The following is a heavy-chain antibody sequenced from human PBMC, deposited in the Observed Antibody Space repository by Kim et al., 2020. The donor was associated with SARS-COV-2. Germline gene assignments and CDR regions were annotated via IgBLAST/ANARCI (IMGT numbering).Heavy chain of an antibody. CDR1: GYTLTELS. CDR2: FDPEDGET. D-gene: IGHD3-3*01. J-gene: IGHJ5*02. Sequence: ASVKVSCKVSGYTLTELSMHWVRQAPGKGLEWMGGFDPEDGETIYAQKFQGRDTMTEDTSTDTAYMELSSLRSEDTAVYYCATSITIFGGFDPWGQGTLVTVSS. V-gene: IGHV1-24*01. CDR3: ATSITIFGGFDP.